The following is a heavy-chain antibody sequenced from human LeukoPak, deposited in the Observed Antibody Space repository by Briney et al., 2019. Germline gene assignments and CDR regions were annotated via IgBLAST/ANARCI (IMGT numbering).Heavy chain of an antibody. CDR1: GGSISSSSYY. CDR3: ARRGKKGPGY. D-gene: IGHD3-16*01. J-gene: IGHJ4*02. Sequence: SETLSLTCTVSGGSISSSSYYWGWIRQPPGKGLEWIGSIYYSGSTYYNPSLKSRVTISVDTSKNQFSLKLSSVTAADTAVYYCARRGKKGPGYWGQGTLVTVSS. V-gene: IGHV4-39*07. CDR2: IYYSGST.